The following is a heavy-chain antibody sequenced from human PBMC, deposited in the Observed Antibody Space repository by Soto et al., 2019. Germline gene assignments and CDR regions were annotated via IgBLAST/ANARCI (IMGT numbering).Heavy chain of an antibody. CDR3: AKGGFWVHYGMDV. D-gene: IGHD3-16*01. CDR1: GSSFSSYA. CDR2: ISGPGSIT. J-gene: IGHJ6*02. V-gene: IGHV3-23*01. Sequence: EVQLLESGGGLVQPGGSLRLSCAASGSSFSSYAMNWVRQAPGKGLEWVSSISGPGSITYYGDSVKGRFTISRDNSNDMLYMQMNGLRVEDTAVYYCAKGGFWVHYGMDVWGQGTTVTVSS.